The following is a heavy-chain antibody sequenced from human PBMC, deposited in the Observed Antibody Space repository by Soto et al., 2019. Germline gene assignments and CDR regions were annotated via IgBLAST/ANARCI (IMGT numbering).Heavy chain of an antibody. CDR3: ARENFGVVLMASNWFDP. CDR2: IYYSGST. D-gene: IGHD2-8*01. J-gene: IGHJ5*02. V-gene: IGHV4-61*01. CDR1: GGSVSSGSYY. Sequence: QVQLQESGPGLVKPSETLSLTCTVSGGSVSSGSYYWSWIRQPPVKGLEWIGYIYYSGSTNYNPPLKSRVNIPVDTTNNQYTLKLSSLTAVDTAVYECARENFGVVLMASNWFDPWGQGTLVTVSS.